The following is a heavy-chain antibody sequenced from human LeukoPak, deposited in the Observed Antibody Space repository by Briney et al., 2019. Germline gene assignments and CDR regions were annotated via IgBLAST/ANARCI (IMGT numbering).Heavy chain of an antibody. D-gene: IGHD3-22*01. Sequence: GASVKVSCKASGGTFSSYAISWVRQAPGQGLEWMGGIIPIFGTANYAQKFQGRVTITADESTSTAYMELSSLRSEDTAVYYCARDYDSSGSLDYWGQGTLVTASS. CDR2: IIPIFGTA. V-gene: IGHV1-69*13. J-gene: IGHJ4*02. CDR3: ARDYDSSGSLDY. CDR1: GGTFSSYA.